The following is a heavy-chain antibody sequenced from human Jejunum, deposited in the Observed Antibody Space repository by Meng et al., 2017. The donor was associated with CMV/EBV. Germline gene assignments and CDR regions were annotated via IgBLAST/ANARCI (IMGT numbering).Heavy chain of an antibody. CDR1: GVTVSDNY. J-gene: IGHJ3*01. CDR2: IYSDGTT. CDR3: ATELQLDAFNF. Sequence: WSGSGVTVSDNYMNWVRQAPGKGLEWVSVIYSDGTTYYADSVKGRFTISRDNSKNTLYFQMNSLRAEDTAVYFCATELQLDAFNFWGQGTMVTVSS. D-gene: IGHD1-1*01. V-gene: IGHV3-53*01.